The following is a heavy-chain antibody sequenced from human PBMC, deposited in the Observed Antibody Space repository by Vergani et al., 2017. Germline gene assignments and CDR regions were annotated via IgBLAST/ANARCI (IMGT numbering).Heavy chain of an antibody. Sequence: QVQLVQSGAEVKKPGSSVKVSCKASGGTFSSYTISWVRQAPGQGLEWMGRIIPILGIANYAQKFQGRVTITADKSTSTAYMELRSLRSDDTAVYYCARDPGDDLWSGSRGMDVGGQGTTVTVS. J-gene: IGHJ6*02. V-gene: IGHV1-69*08. CDR3: ARDPGDDLWSGSRGMDV. CDR1: GGTFSSYT. CDR2: IIPILGIA. D-gene: IGHD3-3*01.